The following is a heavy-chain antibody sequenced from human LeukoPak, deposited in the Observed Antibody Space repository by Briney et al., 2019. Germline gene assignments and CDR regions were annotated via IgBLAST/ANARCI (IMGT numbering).Heavy chain of an antibody. CDR2: ISAYNGNT. J-gene: IGHJ6*02. D-gene: IGHD1-1*01. Sequence: ASGTVSCKASGYTFTSYGISWVRRAPGQGLEWMGWISAYNGNTNYAMKLQGRVTMTTDTSTSTAYMELRSLRSDDTAVYYCARDVNWKDYYYYYGMDVWGQGTTVTVAS. CDR3: ARDVNWKDYYYYYGMDV. V-gene: IGHV1-18*01. CDR1: GYTFTSYG.